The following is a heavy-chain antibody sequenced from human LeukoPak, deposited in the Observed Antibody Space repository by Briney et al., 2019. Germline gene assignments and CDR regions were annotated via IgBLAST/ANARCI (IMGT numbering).Heavy chain of an antibody. D-gene: IGHD3-10*01. J-gene: IGHJ5*02. Sequence: PGGSLRLSCAAFGFIFSSHGMNWVRQAPGKGLEWVSGISPSGDITYYADSVKGRFTISRDNSKNSLYLQMNSLRAEDTALYYCAKDSGSGSYYPTNWFDPWGQGTLVTVSS. CDR1: GFIFSSHG. CDR2: ISPSGDIT. V-gene: IGHV3-23*01. CDR3: AKDSGSGSYYPTNWFDP.